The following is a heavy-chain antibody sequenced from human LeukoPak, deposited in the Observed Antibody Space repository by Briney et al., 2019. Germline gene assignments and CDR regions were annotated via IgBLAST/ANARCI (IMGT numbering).Heavy chain of an antibody. CDR3: ASDPCSGGSCYLDY. V-gene: IGHV3-30*01. D-gene: IGHD2-15*01. CDR2: ISYDGSNN. Sequence: GESLRLSFSAPGFTFSSYAIHSVRQAPGKGLEKEALISYDGSNNYYADSLNDRFTISRDNSKHPLYLQMNILRAEDTAVYYCASDPCSGGSCYLDYWGQGTLVTVSS. CDR1: GFTFSSYA. J-gene: IGHJ4*02.